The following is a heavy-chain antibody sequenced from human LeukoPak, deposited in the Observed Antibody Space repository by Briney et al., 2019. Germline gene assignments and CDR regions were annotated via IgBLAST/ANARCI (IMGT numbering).Heavy chain of an antibody. CDR2: INPNSGGT. Sequence: GASVKVSCKASGYTFIGYYIYWGRQAPGQGLEWMGWINPNSGGTNYAQNFQGRVTMTRDTSISTAYMELSRLRSDDTAVYYCARGFRYNWNYDYYYGMDVWGQGTTVTVSS. CDR3: ARGFRYNWNYDYYYGMDV. V-gene: IGHV1-2*02. J-gene: IGHJ6*02. D-gene: IGHD1-20*01. CDR1: GYTFIGYY.